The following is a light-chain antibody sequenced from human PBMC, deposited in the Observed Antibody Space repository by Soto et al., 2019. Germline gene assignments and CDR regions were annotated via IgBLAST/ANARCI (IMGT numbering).Light chain of an antibody. CDR1: QSVLYSSNNKHY. Sequence: DIVMTQSPDSLTVSLGERATIDCRSSQSVLYSSNNKHYLAWYQQKAGQSPKLLIYGASSRESGVPDRFSGSGSGTAFTLTITGLQAEDAAVYYCQQYYTSSITFGQGTRLEIK. J-gene: IGKJ5*01. CDR3: QQYYTSSIT. V-gene: IGKV4-1*01. CDR2: GAS.